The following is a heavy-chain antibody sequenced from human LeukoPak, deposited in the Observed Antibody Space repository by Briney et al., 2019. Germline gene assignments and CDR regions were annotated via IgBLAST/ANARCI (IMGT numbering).Heavy chain of an antibody. D-gene: IGHD3-3*01. J-gene: IGHJ4*02. CDR1: GYTFIGYY. Sequence: ASVKVSCKASGYTFIGYYMHWVRQAPGQGLEWMGWINPNSGGTNYAQKFQGRVTMTRDTSISTAYMELSRLRSDDTAVYYCARVRNRGYYTPFDYWGQGTLVTVSS. CDR3: ARVRNRGYYTPFDY. V-gene: IGHV1-2*02. CDR2: INPNSGGT.